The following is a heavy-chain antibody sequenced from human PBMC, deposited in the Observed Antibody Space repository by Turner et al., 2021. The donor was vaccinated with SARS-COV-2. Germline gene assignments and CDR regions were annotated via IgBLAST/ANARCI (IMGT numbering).Heavy chain of an antibody. V-gene: IGHV1-2*02. D-gene: IGHD5-18*01. CDR2: INPNSGGT. J-gene: IGHJ6*02. CDR1: GYTFTGYY. Sequence: QLHLVQSGAEVKKPGASVKVSCKASGYTFTGYYMHWVRQAPGQGLEWMGWINPNSGGTNYAQKFQGRVTMTGDTSISTAYMELSRLRSDDTAVYYCARSRYTYGSYYYYGLDVWGQGTTVTVS. CDR3: ARSRYTYGSYYYYGLDV.